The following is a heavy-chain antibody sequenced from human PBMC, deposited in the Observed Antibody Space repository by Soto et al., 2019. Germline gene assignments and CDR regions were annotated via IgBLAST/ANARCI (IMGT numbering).Heavy chain of an antibody. CDR1: GYSFTSYW. V-gene: IGHV5-51*01. D-gene: IGHD2-2*02. CDR3: AGLAYTDRRLLISWFDP. Sequence: GESLKISCKGSGYSFTSYWIGWVRQMPGKGLEWMGIIYPGDSDTRYSPSFQGQVTISADKSISTAYLQWSSLKASDTAMYYCAGLAYTDRRLLISWFDPWGQGTLVTVSS. CDR2: IYPGDSDT. J-gene: IGHJ5*02.